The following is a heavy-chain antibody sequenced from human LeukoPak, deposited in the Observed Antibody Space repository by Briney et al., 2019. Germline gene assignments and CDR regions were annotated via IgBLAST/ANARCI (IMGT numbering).Heavy chain of an antibody. Sequence: GGSLRLSCAASGFTLNNYVMTWVRQAPGKGLEWVAVISDEGNSRYYTDSVKGRFTISRDNYKNTLYLQMKSLRAEATAVYYCAKGDLGYASWFDPWGQGTLATVSS. CDR2: ISDEGNSR. D-gene: IGHD1-1*01. CDR3: AKGDLGYASWFDP. J-gene: IGHJ5*02. V-gene: IGHV3-30*18. CDR1: GFTLNNYV.